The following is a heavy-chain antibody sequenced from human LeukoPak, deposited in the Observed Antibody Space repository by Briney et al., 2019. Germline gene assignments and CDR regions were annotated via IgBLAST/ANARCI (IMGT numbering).Heavy chain of an antibody. J-gene: IGHJ4*02. D-gene: IGHD5-12*01. CDR1: GFTVSSSY. CDR3: ARDLRGFIDY. V-gene: IGHV3-53*01. Sequence: GGSLRLSCAAPGFTVSSSYMTWVRQAPGKGLEWVSVIYTGGSTYYADSVKGRFTISRDNSKNTLYLQMNSLRAEDTAVYYCARDLRGFIDYWGQGTLVTVSS. CDR2: IYTGGST.